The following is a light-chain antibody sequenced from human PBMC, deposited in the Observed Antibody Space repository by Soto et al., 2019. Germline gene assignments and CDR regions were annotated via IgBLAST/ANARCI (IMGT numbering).Light chain of an antibody. CDR1: QSVLYSSNNKNY. CDR2: WAS. CDR3: KQYYSTPWT. Sequence: DIVMTQSPDSLAVSLGERATINCKSSQSVLYSSNNKNYLAWYQQKPGQPPKLLIYWASTRESGVPDRFSGSGSGTDFTLTISSLQAEDVAVYYCKQYYSTPWTFGNGTKVEIK. J-gene: IGKJ1*01. V-gene: IGKV4-1*01.